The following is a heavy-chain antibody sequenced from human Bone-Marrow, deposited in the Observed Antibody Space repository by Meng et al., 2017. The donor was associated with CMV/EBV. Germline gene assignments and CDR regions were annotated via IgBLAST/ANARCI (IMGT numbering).Heavy chain of an antibody. CDR3: ATAGIAVSGTAPDAFDV. CDR2: FDPEDGEI. CDR1: GYTFTALS. J-gene: IGHJ3*01. V-gene: IGHV1-24*01. D-gene: IGHD6-19*01. Sequence: APVKVSCKVSGYTFTALSRHWVRQAPGKGLEWMGGFDPEDGEIMYAQKFQGRVTMTEDTSTDTDYTELSSLTSEDTAVYFCATAGIAVSGTAPDAFDVWGQGTMVTFSS.